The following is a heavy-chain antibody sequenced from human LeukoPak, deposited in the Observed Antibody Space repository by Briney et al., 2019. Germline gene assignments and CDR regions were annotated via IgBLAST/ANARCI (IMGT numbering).Heavy chain of an antibody. CDR3: ARRAITMVRGVISAFDI. CDR2: IYPGDSDT. J-gene: IGHJ3*02. Sequence: GESLKISCKGSGYSFTSYWIGWVRPMPGKGLEWMGIIYPGDSDTRYSPSFQGQVTISADKSISTAYLQWSSLKASDTAMYYCARRAITMVRGVISAFDIWGQGTMVTVSS. CDR1: GYSFTSYW. D-gene: IGHD3-10*01. V-gene: IGHV5-51*01.